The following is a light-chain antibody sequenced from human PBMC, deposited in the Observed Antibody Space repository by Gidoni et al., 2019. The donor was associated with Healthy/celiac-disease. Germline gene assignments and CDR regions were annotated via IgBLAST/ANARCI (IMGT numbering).Light chain of an antibody. Sequence: QSVLTQPPSVSAAPGQKVTISCSGSSSNIGNNYVSWYQQLPGTAPKLLIYDNNKRPSGIPDRFSCSKSGTSATLGITGLQTGDEADYYCGTWDSILSAGNWVFGVGTKLTVL. V-gene: IGLV1-51*01. CDR3: GTWDSILSAGNWV. J-gene: IGLJ3*02. CDR2: DNN. CDR1: SSNIGNNY.